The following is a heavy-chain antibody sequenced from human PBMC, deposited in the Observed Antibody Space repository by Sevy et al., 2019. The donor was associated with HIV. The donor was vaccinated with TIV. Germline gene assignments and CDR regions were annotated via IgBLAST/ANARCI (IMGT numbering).Heavy chain of an antibody. CDR3: AGENAWGRGYS. Sequence: SETLSLTCTVSGGSITSLYWNWIRQPPGKGLEWIANIYYNGHINYNPSLKSRVTLSLDTSKNQFSLRFSSVTAADTAMYYCAGENAWGRGYSWGQRTLVTASS. CDR1: GGSITSLY. D-gene: IGHD1-26*01. CDR2: IYYNGHI. J-gene: IGHJ4*02. V-gene: IGHV4-59*08.